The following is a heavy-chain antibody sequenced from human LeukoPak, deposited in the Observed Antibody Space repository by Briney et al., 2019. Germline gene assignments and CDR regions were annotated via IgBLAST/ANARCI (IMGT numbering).Heavy chain of an antibody. CDR3: AKDQTYDSSGYFDY. V-gene: IGHV3-20*04. CDR1: GFTFDDYG. D-gene: IGHD3-22*01. Sequence: PGGSLRLSCAASGFTFDDYGMSWVRQAPGKGLEWVSGINWNGGSTGYADSVKGRFTISRDNAKNSLYLQMNSLRAEDTALYYCAKDQTYDSSGYFDYWGQGTLVTVSS. J-gene: IGHJ4*02. CDR2: INWNGGST.